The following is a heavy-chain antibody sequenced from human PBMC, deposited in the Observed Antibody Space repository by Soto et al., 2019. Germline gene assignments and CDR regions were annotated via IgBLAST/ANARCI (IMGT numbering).Heavy chain of an antibody. V-gene: IGHV1-3*01. D-gene: IGHD3-10*01. CDR3: ARAYGSGSYYNAYYFDY. CDR1: GYTFTSYD. CDR2: INAGNGKT. Sequence: ASVKVSCKASGYTFTSYDINWVRQATGQRLEWMGWINAGNGKTKYSQKFQGRVTITRDTSASTAYMELSSLRSEDTAVYYCARAYGSGSYYNAYYFDYWGQGTLVTVSS. J-gene: IGHJ4*02.